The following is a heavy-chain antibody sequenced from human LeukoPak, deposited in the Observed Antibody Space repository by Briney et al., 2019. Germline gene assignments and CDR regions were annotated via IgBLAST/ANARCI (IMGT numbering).Heavy chain of an antibody. CDR2: IYYRGGT. J-gene: IGHJ4*02. CDR3: ARGRLIVAPGLYYFEY. D-gene: IGHD5-12*01. CDR1: GDFSSDYY. V-gene: IGHV4-59*08. Sequence: SETLSLTCTVSGDFSSDYYWSWLRQPPGKGLEWIGYIYYRGGTNYNPSLERRVTIWGDTSKNEFSLKLTSVTATDTAVYYCARGRLIVAPGLYYFEYWGQGTLVAVSS.